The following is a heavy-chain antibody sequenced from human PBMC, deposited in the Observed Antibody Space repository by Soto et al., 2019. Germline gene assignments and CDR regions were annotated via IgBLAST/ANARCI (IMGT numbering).Heavy chain of an antibody. Sequence: EAQLVESGGGLVQPGGSLRLSCAASGFTFRNYEMHWVRQAPGKGLEYVSGISNNGAHTDYAKSVKGRFTISRDNSENTLYLQMGSQRAEDMALYYCARRGYGSRWPNVYMDVWGKGTTVTVSS. J-gene: IGHJ6*03. CDR2: ISNNGAHT. D-gene: IGHD6-13*01. CDR1: GFTFRNYE. CDR3: ARRGYGSRWPNVYMDV. V-gene: IGHV3-64*01.